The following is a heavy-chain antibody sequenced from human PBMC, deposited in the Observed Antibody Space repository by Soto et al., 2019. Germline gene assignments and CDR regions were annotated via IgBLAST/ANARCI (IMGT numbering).Heavy chain of an antibody. Sequence: GGSLRLSCAASGFTFSSYAMSGVRQAPGKGLEWVSAISGSGGSTYYTDSVKGRFTISRDNSKNTLYLQMNSLRAEDTAVYYCAKAARGFGELYDNWFDPWGQGTLVTVSS. CDR3: AKAARGFGELYDNWFDP. D-gene: IGHD3-10*01. V-gene: IGHV3-23*01. J-gene: IGHJ5*02. CDR2: ISGSGGST. CDR1: GFTFSSYA.